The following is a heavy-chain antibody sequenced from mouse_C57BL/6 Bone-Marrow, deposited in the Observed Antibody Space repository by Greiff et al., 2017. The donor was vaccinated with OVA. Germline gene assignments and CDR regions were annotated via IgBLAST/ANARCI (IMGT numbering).Heavy chain of an antibody. CDR2: IYPGSGST. V-gene: IGHV1-55*01. Sequence: QVHVKQPGAELVKPGASVKMSCKASGYTFTSYWITWVKQRPGQGLEWIGDIYPGSGSTNYNEKFKSKATLTVDTSSSTAYMQLSSLTSEDSAVYYCARRLPSYAMDYWGQGTSVTVSS. J-gene: IGHJ4*01. CDR1: GYTFTSYW. CDR3: ARRLPSYAMDY. D-gene: IGHD5-5*01.